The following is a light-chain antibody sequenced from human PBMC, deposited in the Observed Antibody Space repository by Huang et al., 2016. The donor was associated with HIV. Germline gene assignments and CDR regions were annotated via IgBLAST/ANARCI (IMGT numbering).Light chain of an antibody. Sequence: DTVMTQSPDSLAVSLGERATINCKSSQSLLFSSDNKNYLAWYQQKPRQPPKLLIYCASTRESGVPDRFSGSGSGTDFTLTISNLQAEDVAVYYCQQYYTTPRTFGQGTKVEVK. CDR2: CAS. CDR3: QQYYTTPRT. V-gene: IGKV4-1*01. J-gene: IGKJ1*01. CDR1: QSLLFSSDNKNY.